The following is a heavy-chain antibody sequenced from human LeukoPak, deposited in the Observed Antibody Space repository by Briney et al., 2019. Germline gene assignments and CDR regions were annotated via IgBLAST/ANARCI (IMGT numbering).Heavy chain of an antibody. V-gene: IGHV4-59*01. CDR1: GGSITSYY. CDR2: IYYSGNT. CDR3: ARGRYCSSTSCLVPYYYYGMDV. Sequence: PSETLSLTCTIPGGSITSYYWSWIRQPPGKGLEWIGYIYYSGNTNYNPSLKSRVTISVDTSKNEFSLQLTSVTAADTAVYYCARGRYCSSTSCLVPYYYYGMDVWGQGTTVTVSS. J-gene: IGHJ6*02. D-gene: IGHD2-2*01.